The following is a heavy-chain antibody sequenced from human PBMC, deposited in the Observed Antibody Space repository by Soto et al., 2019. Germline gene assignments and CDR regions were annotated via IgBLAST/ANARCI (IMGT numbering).Heavy chain of an antibody. Sequence: QVQLVQSGAEVKKPGSSVKVSCKASGGTFSSYAISWVRQAPGQVLEWMGGIIPILGTANSAQKVQGRVTITADESTSTAYVEVSSLRSEDTAVYYCARGGRDGYIELYYFDYWGQGTLVTVS. CDR2: IIPILGTA. D-gene: IGHD5-12*01. CDR1: GGTFSSYA. CDR3: ARGGRDGYIELYYFDY. V-gene: IGHV1-69*01. J-gene: IGHJ4*02.